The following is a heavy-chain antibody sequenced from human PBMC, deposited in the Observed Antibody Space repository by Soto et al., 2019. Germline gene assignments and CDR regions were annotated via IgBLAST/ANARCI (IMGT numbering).Heavy chain of an antibody. J-gene: IGHJ4*02. D-gene: IGHD2-15*01. CDR1: GYTFTGYY. Sequence: QVQLVQSGAEVKKPGASVKVSCKASGYTFTGYYMHWVRQAPGQGLEWMGWINPNSGGTNYAQKFQGRVTMTRDTSISTAHMELSRLRSDDTAVYYCARGDIVVVVAATWSFDYWGQGTLVTVSS. CDR2: INPNSGGT. V-gene: IGHV1-2*02. CDR3: ARGDIVVVVAATWSFDY.